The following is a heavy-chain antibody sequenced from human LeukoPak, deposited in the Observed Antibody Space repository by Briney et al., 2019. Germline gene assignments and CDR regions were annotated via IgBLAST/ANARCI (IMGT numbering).Heavy chain of an antibody. D-gene: IGHD3-22*01. CDR1: GGTFSSYA. J-gene: IGHJ6*02. Sequence: GASVKVSCKASGGTFSSYAISWVRQAPGQGLEWMGRINPNSGGTNYAQKFQGRVTMTRDTSISTAYMELSRLRSDDTAVYYCARVQEYYDSSGYRNYGMDVWGQGTTVTVSS. V-gene: IGHV1-2*06. CDR3: ARVQEYYDSSGYRNYGMDV. CDR2: INPNSGGT.